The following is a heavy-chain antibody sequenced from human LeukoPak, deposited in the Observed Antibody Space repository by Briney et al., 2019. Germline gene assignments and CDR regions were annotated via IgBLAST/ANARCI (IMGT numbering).Heavy chain of an antibody. J-gene: IGHJ4*02. V-gene: IGHV4-39*07. CDR1: GGSISGSSYY. D-gene: IGHD4-17*01. Sequence: SETLSLTCSVSGGSISGSSYYWGWIRQPPGKGLEWIASIYYSGNIYYNPSLKSRVTMSVDTSKNQFSLNLSSVIAADTAVYYCVSQRGDYGIDYWGQGTLVTVSS. CDR2: IYYSGNI. CDR3: VSQRGDYGIDY.